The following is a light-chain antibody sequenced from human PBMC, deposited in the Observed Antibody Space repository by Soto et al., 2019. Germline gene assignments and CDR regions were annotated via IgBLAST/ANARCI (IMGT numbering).Light chain of an antibody. CDR1: SSDVGGYNY. CDR3: SSYRSTSTLCV. CDR2: DVT. J-gene: IGLJ1*01. V-gene: IGLV2-14*01. Sequence: QSVLTQPASVSGSPGQSITISCTGTSSDVGGYNYVSWYQQHPGKAPKLMIYDVTNRPSGVSNRFSGSKSGNTASLTISGLQAEDEADYYCSSYRSTSTLCVFGSGTKLTVL.